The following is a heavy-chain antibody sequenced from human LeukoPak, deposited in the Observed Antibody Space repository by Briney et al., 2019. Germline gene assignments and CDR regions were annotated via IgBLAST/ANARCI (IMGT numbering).Heavy chain of an antibody. V-gene: IGHV7-4-1*02. CDR3: ATNAAAGTGDAFDI. D-gene: IGHD6-13*01. Sequence: GASVKVSCKASGYTFTSYAMNWVRQAPGQGLEGMGWINTNTGNPTYAQGFTGRFVFSLDTSVSTAYLQISSLKAEDTAVYYCATNAAAGTGDAFDIWGQGTMVTVSS. CDR1: GYTFTSYA. CDR2: INTNTGNP. J-gene: IGHJ3*02.